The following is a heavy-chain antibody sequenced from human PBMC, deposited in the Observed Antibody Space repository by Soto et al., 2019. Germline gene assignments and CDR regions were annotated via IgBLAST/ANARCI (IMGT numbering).Heavy chain of an antibody. Sequence: GGSLRLSCAASGFTFSSYGMHWGRQAPGKGLEWVAVIWYDGSNKYYADSVKGRFTISRDNSKNTLYLQMNSLRAEDTAVYYCAREAGTTVYYYYGMDVWGQGTTVTVSS. CDR3: AREAGTTVYYYYGMDV. D-gene: IGHD1-7*01. V-gene: IGHV3-33*01. CDR1: GFTFSSYG. CDR2: IWYDGSNK. J-gene: IGHJ6*02.